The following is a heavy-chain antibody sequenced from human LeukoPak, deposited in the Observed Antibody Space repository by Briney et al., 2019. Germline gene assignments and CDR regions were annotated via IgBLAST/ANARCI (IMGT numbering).Heavy chain of an antibody. Sequence: ASVKVSCKASGYTFSYFAMHWVRQAPGQRLEWMGRINADTGDTKYSQKFQGRVTITRDTSANTVYIELSSLRSEDTAVYYCARDGSGSQGVNWFDPWGQGTLVTVSS. V-gene: IGHV1-3*01. D-gene: IGHD3-10*01. J-gene: IGHJ5*02. CDR3: ARDGSGSQGVNWFDP. CDR2: INADTGDT. CDR1: GYTFSYFA.